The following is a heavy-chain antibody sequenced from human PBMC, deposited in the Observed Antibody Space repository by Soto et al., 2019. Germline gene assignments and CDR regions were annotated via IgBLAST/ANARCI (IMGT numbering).Heavy chain of an antibody. CDR3: AREGGIVGATAADY. J-gene: IGHJ4*02. D-gene: IGHD1-26*01. Sequence: QVQLQESGPGLVKPSQTLSLTCTVSGGSISSGGYYWSWIRQHPGKGLEWIGYIYYSGSTYYNPALTSRVTISADTSKNQFSLKLSSVTAADTAVYYCAREGGIVGATAADYWGQGTLVTGSS. V-gene: IGHV4-31*03. CDR2: IYYSGST. CDR1: GGSISSGGYY.